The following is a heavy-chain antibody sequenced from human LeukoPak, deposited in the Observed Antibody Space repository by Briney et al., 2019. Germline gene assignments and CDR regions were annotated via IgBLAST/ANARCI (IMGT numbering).Heavy chain of an antibody. D-gene: IGHD1-26*01. CDR1: GFTFNNYW. V-gene: IGHV3-7*01. CDR3: AKASIAGAIGVLDY. Sequence: GGSLRLSCAAFGFTFNNYWMSWVRQAPGKGLEWVANINQDGSGKHYVDSVKSRFTISRDNAKNSLYLQMNSLRAEDTAVYFCAKASIAGAIGVLDYWGQGTLVTVSS. CDR2: INQDGSGK. J-gene: IGHJ4*02.